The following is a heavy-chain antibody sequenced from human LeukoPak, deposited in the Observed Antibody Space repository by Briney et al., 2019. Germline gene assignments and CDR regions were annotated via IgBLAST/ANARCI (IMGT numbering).Heavy chain of an antibody. CDR3: ARDVVPAATYNWFDP. J-gene: IGHJ5*02. Sequence: GGSLRLSCAASGFTFSSYWMHWVRQAPGKGLVWVSRINSDGSSTSYADSVKGRFTISRDNAKNTLYLQMNSLRAEDTAVYYCARDVVPAATYNWFDPWGQGTLVTVSS. D-gene: IGHD2-2*01. CDR2: INSDGSST. CDR1: GFTFSSYW. V-gene: IGHV3-74*01.